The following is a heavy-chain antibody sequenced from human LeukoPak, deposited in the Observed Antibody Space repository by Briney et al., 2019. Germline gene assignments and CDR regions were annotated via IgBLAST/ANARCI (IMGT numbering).Heavy chain of an antibody. CDR3: ARVRYRLAETYIDY. CDR2: INPNSGDT. J-gene: IGHJ4*02. CDR1: GYVFTGYY. V-gene: IGHV1-2*02. Sequence: ASVKVSCKASGYVFTGYYMHWVRQAPGQGLEWMGWINPNSGDTNYAQKFQGRVTMTRDTSISTAYMELSRLRSDDTAVYYCARVRYRLAETYIDYWGQGTLVTVSS. D-gene: IGHD3-16*01.